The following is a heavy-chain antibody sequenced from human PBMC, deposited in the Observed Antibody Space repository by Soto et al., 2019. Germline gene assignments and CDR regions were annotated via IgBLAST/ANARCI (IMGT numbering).Heavy chain of an antibody. D-gene: IGHD7-27*01. CDR2: IYYSGST. J-gene: IGHJ4*02. V-gene: IGHV4-59*01. CDR1: GGSISSYS. Sequence: ASETLSLTCIVSGGSISSYSWSWIRQTPGKGLGWIGYIYYSGSTNYNPSLKSRVTISVDTSKNQFSLKLSSVTAADTAVYYCARRWGTYFDYWGQGTLVTVSS. CDR3: ARRWGTYFDY.